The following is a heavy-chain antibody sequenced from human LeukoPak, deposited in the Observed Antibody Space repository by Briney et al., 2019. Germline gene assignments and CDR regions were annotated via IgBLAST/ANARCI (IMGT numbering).Heavy chain of an antibody. Sequence: GASVKVSCKASGYTFTSYGISWVRRAPGQGLEGMGWISAYNGNTNYAQKLQGRVTMTTDKSTSTAYMELSSLRSEDTAVYYCALYYYGSPGLYYYYYYMDVWGKGTTVTVSS. CDR2: ISAYNGNT. V-gene: IGHV1-18*01. CDR1: GYTFTSYG. CDR3: ALYYYGSPGLYYYYYYMDV. J-gene: IGHJ6*03. D-gene: IGHD3-10*01.